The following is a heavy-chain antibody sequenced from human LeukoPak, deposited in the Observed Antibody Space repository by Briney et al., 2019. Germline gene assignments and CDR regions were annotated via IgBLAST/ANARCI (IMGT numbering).Heavy chain of an antibody. CDR2: IKQEGSEK. V-gene: IGHV3-7*01. D-gene: IGHD3-10*01. CDR1: GFTFSSYW. J-gene: IGHJ4*02. CDR3: ARISITMVRGVIITLPDY. Sequence: PGGSLRLSCAASGFTFSSYWMSWVRQAPGKGLEWVANIKQEGSEKYYVDSVKGRFTISRDNAKNSLYLQMNSLRAEDTAVYYCARISITMVRGVIITLPDYWGQGTLVTVSS.